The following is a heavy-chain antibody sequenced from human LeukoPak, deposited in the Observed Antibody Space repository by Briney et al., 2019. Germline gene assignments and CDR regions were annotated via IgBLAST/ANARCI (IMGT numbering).Heavy chain of an antibody. CDR2: IHYDGAT. V-gene: IGHV4-39*01. J-gene: IGHJ5*02. CDR3: ARHLGYCSGGSCYSWFDP. CDR1: GGSISGRRYY. Sequence: SETLSLTCSVSGGSISGRRYYWGWIRQPPGRGLEWIGSIHYDGATYYNPSLKSRVTMSVDTSKNQVSLKLRSGTAADTAVYYCARHLGYCSGGSCYSWFDPWGQGTLVTVSS. D-gene: IGHD2-15*01.